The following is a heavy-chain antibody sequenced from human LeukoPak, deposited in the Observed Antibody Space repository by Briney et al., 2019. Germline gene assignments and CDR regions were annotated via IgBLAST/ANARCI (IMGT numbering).Heavy chain of an antibody. Sequence: GGSLRLSCTASGLPFTNVWINWVRQPPGKGLEWVGRIKSKTDGGTTDYAAPVKGRFTLSRDDSKNTLYLQMNSLKTEDTAVYYCTTDALIVVVTSGDYWGQGTLVTV. CDR3: TTDALIVVVTSGDY. J-gene: IGHJ4*02. D-gene: IGHD2-21*02. CDR2: IKSKTDGGTT. CDR1: GLPFTNVW. V-gene: IGHV3-15*01.